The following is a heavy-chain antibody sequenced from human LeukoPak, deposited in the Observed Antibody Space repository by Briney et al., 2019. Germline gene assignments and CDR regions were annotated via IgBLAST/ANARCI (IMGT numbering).Heavy chain of an antibody. CDR2: VYPGDSDT. CDR3: ARRCSSTSCYSTVTTRAFDI. D-gene: IGHD2-2*01. Sequence: PGESLKISCKGSGYSFTSYWIGWVRQMPGKGLEWMGIVYPGDSDTRYSPSFQGQVTISADKTISTAYLQWTSLKASDTAMYYCARRCSSTSCYSTVTTRAFDIWGQGTMVTVSS. V-gene: IGHV5-51*01. CDR1: GYSFTSYW. J-gene: IGHJ3*02.